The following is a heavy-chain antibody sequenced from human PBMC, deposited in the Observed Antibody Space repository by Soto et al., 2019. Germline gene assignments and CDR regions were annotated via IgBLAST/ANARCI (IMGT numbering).Heavy chain of an antibody. CDR2: IYYSGST. CDR3: ARGGYCSGGSCYDYYYYGMDV. CDR1: GGSISSGDYY. D-gene: IGHD2-15*01. V-gene: IGHV4-30-4*01. J-gene: IGHJ6*02. Sequence: SETLSLTCTVSGGSISSGDYYWSWIRQPPGKGLEWIGYIYYSGSTYYNPSLKSRVTISVDTSKNQFSLKLSSVTAADTAVYYCARGGYCSGGSCYDYYYYGMDVWGQGTTVTVSS.